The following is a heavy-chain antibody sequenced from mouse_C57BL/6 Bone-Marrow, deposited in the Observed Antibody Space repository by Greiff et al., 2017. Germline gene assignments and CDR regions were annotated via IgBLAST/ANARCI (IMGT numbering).Heavy chain of an antibody. CDR3: ALTTVVLYYFDY. CDR2: IYPRSGNT. Sequence: QVQLQPSGAELARPGASVKLSCKASGYTFTSYGISWVKQRTGQGLEWIGEIYPRSGNTYYNEKFKGKATLTADKSSSTAYMELRSLTSEDSAVYFCALTTVVLYYFDYWGQGTTLTVSS. CDR1: GYTFTSYG. J-gene: IGHJ2*01. V-gene: IGHV1-81*01. D-gene: IGHD1-1*01.